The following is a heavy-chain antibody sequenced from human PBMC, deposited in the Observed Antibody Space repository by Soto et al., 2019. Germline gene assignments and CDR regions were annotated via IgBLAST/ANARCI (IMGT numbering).Heavy chain of an antibody. CDR3: ARSIAARLNWFDP. CDR1: GFTFSSYW. CDR2: IKQDGSEK. D-gene: IGHD6-6*01. V-gene: IGHV3-7*01. Sequence: EVQLVESGGGLVQPGGSLRLSCAASGFTFSSYWMSWVRQAPGKGLEWVANIKQDGSEKYYVASVKGRFTISRDNAKNSLYLQMNSLRAEDTAVYYCARSIAARLNWFDPWGQGTLVTVSS. J-gene: IGHJ5*02.